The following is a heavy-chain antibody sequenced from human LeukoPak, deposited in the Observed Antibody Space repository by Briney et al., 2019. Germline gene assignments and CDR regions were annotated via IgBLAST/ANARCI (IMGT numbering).Heavy chain of an antibody. J-gene: IGHJ4*02. CDR2: INSDGSST. D-gene: IGHD6-19*01. CDR1: GFTFSSYW. CDR3: AVAGKRVYFDY. V-gene: IGHV3-74*01. Sequence: GGSLRLSCAVSGFTFSSYWMHWVRQAPGKGLVWVSRINSDGSSTSYADSVKGRFTISRDNAKNTLYLQMNSLRAEDTAVYYCAVAGKRVYFDYWGQGTLVTVSS.